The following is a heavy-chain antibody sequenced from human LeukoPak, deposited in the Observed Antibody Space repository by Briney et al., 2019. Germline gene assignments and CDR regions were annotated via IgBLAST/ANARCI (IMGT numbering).Heavy chain of an antibody. Sequence: GGSLRLSCAASGFTFSSYWMSWVRQAPGKGLEWVANIKQDGCEKYYVDSVKGRFTITRDNAKNSLYLQMNSLRAEDTAVYYCAGSIAGHFDYWGQGTLVTVSS. CDR3: AGSIAGHFDY. V-gene: IGHV3-7*01. D-gene: IGHD6-6*01. J-gene: IGHJ4*02. CDR2: IKQDGCEK. CDR1: GFTFSSYW.